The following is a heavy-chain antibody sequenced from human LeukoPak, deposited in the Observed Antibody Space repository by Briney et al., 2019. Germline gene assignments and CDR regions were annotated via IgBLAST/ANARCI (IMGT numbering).Heavy chain of an antibody. D-gene: IGHD1-14*01. Sequence: SETLSLTCTVSGGSISSSSYSWGWIRQPPGKGLEWIGSIYYSGSTYYNPSLKSRVTISVDTSKNQFSLKLSSVTAADTAVYYCAKLTAGPYYFDYWGQGTLVTVSS. CDR2: IYYSGST. J-gene: IGHJ4*02. CDR3: AKLTAGPYYFDY. CDR1: GGSISSSSYS. V-gene: IGHV4-39*01.